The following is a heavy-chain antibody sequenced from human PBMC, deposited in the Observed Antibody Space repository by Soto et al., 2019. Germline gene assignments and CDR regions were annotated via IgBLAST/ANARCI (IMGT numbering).Heavy chain of an antibody. CDR3: AKAHDFWRYYFDY. J-gene: IGHJ4*02. D-gene: IGHD3-3*01. CDR1: GFTFSNYA. Sequence: EVQLLESGGGLVQPGGSLSLSCAASGFTFSNYAMSWVRQAPGKGLEWVSGISGSGQSTYYADSVKGRFTISRDNSKNTLYLQMNSLRAEDTAVYYCAKAHDFWRYYFDYWGQGTLVTVSS. CDR2: ISGSGQST. V-gene: IGHV3-23*01.